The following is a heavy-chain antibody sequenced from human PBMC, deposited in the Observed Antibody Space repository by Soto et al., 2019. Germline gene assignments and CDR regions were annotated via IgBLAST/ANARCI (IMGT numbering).Heavy chain of an antibody. Sequence: ASVKVSCKVSVYTLTELSMHWVRQAPGKGLEWMGGFDPEDGETIYAQKFQGRVTMTEDTSTDTAYMELSSLRSEDTAVYYCATDLLPRGYYYDSKGDYWGQGTLVTVSS. CDR2: FDPEDGET. J-gene: IGHJ4*02. D-gene: IGHD3-22*01. CDR1: VYTLTELS. CDR3: ATDLLPRGYYYDSKGDY. V-gene: IGHV1-24*01.